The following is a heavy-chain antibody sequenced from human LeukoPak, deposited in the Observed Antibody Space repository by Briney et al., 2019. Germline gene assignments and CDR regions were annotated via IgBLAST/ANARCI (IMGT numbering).Heavy chain of an antibody. V-gene: IGHV3-23*01. CDR1: GFTFSKYA. D-gene: IGHD4-17*01. CDR3: AKDSSVPYGITE. Sequence: GGSLILSCAASGFTFSKYAMSWVRQAPGKGLEWVSAISPSDGNTFYADSVKGRFTISRDNSKNTLSLQMNSLRAEDTALYYCAKDSSVPYGITEWGQGTLVTVSS. J-gene: IGHJ4*02. CDR2: ISPSDGNT.